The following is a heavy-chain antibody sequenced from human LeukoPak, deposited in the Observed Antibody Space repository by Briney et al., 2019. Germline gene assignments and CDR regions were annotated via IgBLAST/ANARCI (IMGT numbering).Heavy chain of an antibody. J-gene: IGHJ3*02. CDR3: ARLYDSSVGAFDI. CDR2: IYPGDSDT. CDR1: GYSFTSYW. Sequence: ASVKISFKGSGYSFTSYWIGWVRQMPGKGLEWMGIIYPGDSDTRYSPSFQGQVTISADKSISTAYLQWSSLKASDTAMYYCARLYDSSVGAFDIWGQGTMVTVSS. V-gene: IGHV5-51*01. D-gene: IGHD3-22*01.